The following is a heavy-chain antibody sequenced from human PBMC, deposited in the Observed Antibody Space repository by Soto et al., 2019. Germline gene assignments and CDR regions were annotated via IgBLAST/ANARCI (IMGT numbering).Heavy chain of an antibody. CDR2: IYSSGNT. CDR3: AKVYSNTTIYYFHGCFDP. J-gene: IGHJ5*02. V-gene: IGHV4-30-4*01. Sequence: QVQLQESGPGLVQPSQTLSLTCTVSGVSISSGNSHWNWIRQPPGRGLEWIGSIYSSGNTNYSPAFMSRLLISTATSKNRLSLPLSSVPAADTAVYYCAKVYSNTTIYYFHGCFDPWGRGTLVTVSS. D-gene: IGHD2-2*01. CDR1: GVSISSGNSH.